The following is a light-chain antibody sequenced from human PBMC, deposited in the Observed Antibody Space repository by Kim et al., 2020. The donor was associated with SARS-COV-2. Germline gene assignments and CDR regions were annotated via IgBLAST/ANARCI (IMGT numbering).Light chain of an antibody. V-gene: IGKV1-33*01. CDR2: DAS. CDR1: QDISNY. Sequence: DIQMTQSPSYLSASVGDRVTITCQASQDISNYLNWYQQKPGKAPKLLIYDASNLETGVPSRFSGSGSGTDFTFTISSLQPEDIATYYCQQYDNLPLIFGGGTKVDIK. CDR3: QQYDNLPLI. J-gene: IGKJ4*01.